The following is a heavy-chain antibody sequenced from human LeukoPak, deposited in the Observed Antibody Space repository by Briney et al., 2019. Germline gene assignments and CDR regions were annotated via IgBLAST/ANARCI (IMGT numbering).Heavy chain of an antibody. CDR1: GFTFSSYG. J-gene: IGHJ4*02. D-gene: IGHD6-19*01. CDR2: IWYDGSNK. Sequence: GGSLRLSCAASGFTFSSYGMHWVRQAPGKGLEWVAVIWYDGSNKYYADSVKGRFTISRYNSKNTLYLQMNSLRAEDTAVYYCARDNGYSSGWYDYWGQGTLVTVSS. CDR3: ARDNGYSSGWYDY. V-gene: IGHV3-33*01.